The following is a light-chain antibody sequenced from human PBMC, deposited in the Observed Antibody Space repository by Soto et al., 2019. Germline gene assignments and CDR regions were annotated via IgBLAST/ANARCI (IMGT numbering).Light chain of an antibody. V-gene: IGKV1-39*01. Sequence: DIQMTQSPSSLSASVGDRVTITCQASQDISYYLNWYQQKPGKAPNLLIYDISTLQSGVPSRFSGSGSGTDFTLTISSLQHEDFATYYCHRSYYNPTFGQGTKVDIK. CDR2: DIS. CDR1: QDISYY. J-gene: IGKJ1*01. CDR3: HRSYYNPT.